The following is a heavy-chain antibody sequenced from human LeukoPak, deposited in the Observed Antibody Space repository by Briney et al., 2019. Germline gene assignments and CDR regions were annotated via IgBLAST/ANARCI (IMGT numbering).Heavy chain of an antibody. CDR3: ARRRGSGSHSFDY. D-gene: IGHD3-10*01. V-gene: IGHV4-39*01. Sequence: SETLSLTCTVSGGSISSSTYYWAWIRQPPGKGLEWIGTIYYTGSTYYNPSLKSRLTISVDTSKNQFSLKLSSVTAADTAVYYCARRRGSGSHSFDYWRQGSLVTVSS. CDR2: IYYTGST. J-gene: IGHJ4*02. CDR1: GGSISSSTYY.